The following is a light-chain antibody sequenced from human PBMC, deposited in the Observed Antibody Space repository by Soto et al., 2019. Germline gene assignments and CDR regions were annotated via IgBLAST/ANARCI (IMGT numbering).Light chain of an antibody. J-gene: IGKJ1*01. CDR2: GAS. CDR1: QSVRSGY. CDR3: QQYGSSPL. V-gene: IGKV3-20*01. Sequence: EIMLTQSPGTLSLSPGERATLSCRASQSVRSGYIVWYQQKPGQAPRLLIYGASSRATGIPDRLSGSGSGTDFTLTITRLEPEDFAVYYCQQYGSSPLFGQGTKVDIK.